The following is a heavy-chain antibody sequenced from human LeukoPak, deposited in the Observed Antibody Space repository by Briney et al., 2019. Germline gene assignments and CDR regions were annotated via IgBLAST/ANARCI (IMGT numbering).Heavy chain of an antibody. J-gene: IGHJ4*02. CDR1: GFTFTDFY. CDR2: ISITGTTI. D-gene: IGHD4-17*01. CDR3: ARAGRLQYGDYVAFDY. Sequence: GVSLRLSCAASGFTFTDFYMSWIRQAPGKGLEWVSYISITGTTIYYADSVKGRFTFSRDNAKNSLYLQMNSLRAEDTAVYYCARAGRLQYGDYVAFDYWGQGTLVTVSS. V-gene: IGHV3-11*01.